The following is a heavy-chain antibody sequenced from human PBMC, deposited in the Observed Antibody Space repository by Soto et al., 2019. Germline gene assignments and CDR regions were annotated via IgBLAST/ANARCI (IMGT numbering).Heavy chain of an antibody. J-gene: IGHJ6*02. CDR2: IDWDDDK. CDR1: GFSLSTSGMC. D-gene: IGHD4-17*01. CDR3: ARSPTVSYYYYGMDV. V-gene: IGHV2-70*01. Sequence: SGPTLGNPTQTLTLTCTFSGFSLSTSGMCVSWIRQPPGKALEWLALIDWDDDKYYSTSLKTRLTISKDTSKNQVVLTMTNMDPVDTATYYCARSPTVSYYYYGMDVWGQGTTVTVSS.